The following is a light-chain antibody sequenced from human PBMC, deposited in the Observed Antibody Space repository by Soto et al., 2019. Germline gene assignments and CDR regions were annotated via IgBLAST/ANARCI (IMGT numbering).Light chain of an antibody. V-gene: IGLV2-14*01. CDR3: SSYTSSSTVV. Sequence: QSALTQPASVSGSPGQSIAISCTGSSSDVGGYNYVSWYQQHPGKAPQLIIYEVSNRPSGVSNRFSGSKSGNTASLTISGLQAEDEADYYCSSYTSSSTVVFGGGTKLTVL. CDR1: SSDVGGYNY. CDR2: EVS. J-gene: IGLJ2*01.